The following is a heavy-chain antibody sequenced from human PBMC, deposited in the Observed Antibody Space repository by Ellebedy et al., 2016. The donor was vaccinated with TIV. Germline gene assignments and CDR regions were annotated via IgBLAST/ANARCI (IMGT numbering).Heavy chain of an antibody. V-gene: IGHV4-39*07. D-gene: IGHD6-19*01. Sequence: MPSETLSLTCTVSGGSISNSDYYWDWIRQPPGKGLEWIGSIHFGGATYYNPSLGCRITISIDTSENQFFLRLASVTAADTALYYGESHRGFYSGWTFDYWGLGTLVTVSS. CDR2: IHFGGAT. CDR3: ESHRGFYSGWTFDY. J-gene: IGHJ4*01. CDR1: GGSISNSDYY.